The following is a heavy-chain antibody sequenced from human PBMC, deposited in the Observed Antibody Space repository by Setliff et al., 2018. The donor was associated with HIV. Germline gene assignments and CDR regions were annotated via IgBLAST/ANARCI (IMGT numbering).Heavy chain of an antibody. CDR2: INHSGRT. J-gene: IGHJ4*02. V-gene: IGHV4-34*01. D-gene: IGHD5-18*01. CDR3: ARAPRYSYSFYFDS. CDR1: GGSFSGYY. Sequence: SETLSLTCAVYGGSFSGYYWSWNRQPPGKGLEWIGEINHSGRTNYNPSLKSRVTMSVDTSKNQFSLKLNSVTAADTAVYFCARAPRYSYSFYFDSWGQGTLVTVSS.